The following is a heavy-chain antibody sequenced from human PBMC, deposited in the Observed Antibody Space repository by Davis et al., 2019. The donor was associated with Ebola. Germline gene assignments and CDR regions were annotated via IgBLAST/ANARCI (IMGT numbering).Heavy chain of an antibody. J-gene: IGHJ3*02. D-gene: IGHD1-26*01. CDR2: IYPIDSDT. Sequence: KVSCKGSGYTFSSYWISWVRQMPGKGLEWMGMIYPIDSDTRQSPSFQGQVTMSADMSINTVYLHWAGLKASDTAIYYCARRRDSGSYPPEPFDIWGQGTMVTVSS. V-gene: IGHV5-51*01. CDR3: ARRRDSGSYPPEPFDI. CDR1: GYTFSSYW.